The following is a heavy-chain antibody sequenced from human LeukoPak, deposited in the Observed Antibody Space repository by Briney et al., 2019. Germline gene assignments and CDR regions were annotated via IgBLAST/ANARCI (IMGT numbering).Heavy chain of an antibody. D-gene: IGHD6-13*01. CDR1: GFTVSGNY. CDR2: IYTGGST. J-gene: IGHJ5*02. CDR3: ARVAAAAGRKPNWFDP. V-gene: IGHV3-53*01. Sequence: GGSLRLSCAASGFTVSGNYMSWVRQAPGMGLQWVSVIYTGGSTYYADSVKGRFTISSDNSKNTLHLQMNSLRAEDTAVYYCARVAAAAGRKPNWFDPWGQGTLVTVSS.